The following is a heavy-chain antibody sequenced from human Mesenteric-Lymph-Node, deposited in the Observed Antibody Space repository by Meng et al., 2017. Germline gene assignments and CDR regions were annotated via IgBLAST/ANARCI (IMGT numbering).Heavy chain of an antibody. CDR3: ARALWDSSGYDGDAFDI. CDR2: INHSGST. V-gene: IGHV4-34*01. D-gene: IGHD3-22*01. Sequence: SETLSLTCAVYGGSFSGYYWSWIRQPPGKGLEWIGEINHSGSTNYNPSLKSRVTISVDTSKNQFSLKLSSVTAADTAVYYCARALWDSSGYDGDAFDIWGQGTMVTVSS. J-gene: IGHJ3*02. CDR1: GGSFSGYY.